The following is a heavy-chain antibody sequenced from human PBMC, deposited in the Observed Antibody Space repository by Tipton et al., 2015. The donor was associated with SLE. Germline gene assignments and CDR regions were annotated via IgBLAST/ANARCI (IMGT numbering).Heavy chain of an antibody. D-gene: IGHD3-10*01. J-gene: IGHJ4*02. V-gene: IGHV3-53*05. CDR2: IYSDGTT. Sequence: SLRLSCAASEFTFSTYEMNWVRQAPGKGLGWVSLIYSDGTTYYADSVKGRFTISRDYSMNTLYLQMNSLRAEDTAVYYCAGLTTYYYTSGNYPGRFDHWGQGTLVTVSS. CDR3: AGLTTYYYTSGNYPGRFDH. CDR1: EFTFSTYE.